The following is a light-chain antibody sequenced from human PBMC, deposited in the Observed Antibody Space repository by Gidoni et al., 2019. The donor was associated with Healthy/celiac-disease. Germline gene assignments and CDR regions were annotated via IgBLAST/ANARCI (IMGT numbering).Light chain of an antibody. Sequence: QSALTQPASASGSPGRSITISCTGTSSDVGGYNYVYWYQQHPGKAPKLMIYDVSNRPSGVSNRFSGSKSGNTASLTISGLQAEDEADYYCSSYTSSSTLVFGGGTKLTVL. CDR1: SSDVGGYNY. CDR3: SSYTSSSTLV. J-gene: IGLJ2*01. V-gene: IGLV2-14*01. CDR2: DVS.